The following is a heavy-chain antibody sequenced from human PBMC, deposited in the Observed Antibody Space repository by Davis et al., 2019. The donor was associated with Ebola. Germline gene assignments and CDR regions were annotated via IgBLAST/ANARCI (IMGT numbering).Heavy chain of an antibody. V-gene: IGHV4-59*12. CDR1: GGSISSYY. Sequence: MPSETLSLTCTVSGGSISSYYWSWIRQPPGKGLEWIGYIYYSGSTNYNPSLKSRVTISVDKSRNQFSLRLNSVTAADTAVYYCAREWDIVVVPAAPVFDLWGQGTLVTVSS. CDR2: IYYSGST. J-gene: IGHJ5*02. CDR3: AREWDIVVVPAAPVFDL. D-gene: IGHD2-2*01.